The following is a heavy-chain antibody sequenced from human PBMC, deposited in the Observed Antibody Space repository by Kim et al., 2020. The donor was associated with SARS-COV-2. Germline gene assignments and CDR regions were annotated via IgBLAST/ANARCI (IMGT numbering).Heavy chain of an antibody. CDR1: GGSISSYY. V-gene: IGHV4-59*13. CDR2: IYYSGST. J-gene: IGHJ2*01. CDR3: ARDSGIYGGNVWYFDL. Sequence: SETLSLTCTVSGGSISSYYWSWIRQPPGKGLEWIGYIYYSGSTNYNPSLKSRVTISVDTSKNQFSLKLSSVTAADTAVYYCARDSGIYGGNVWYFDLWGRGTLVTVSS. D-gene: IGHD2-15*01.